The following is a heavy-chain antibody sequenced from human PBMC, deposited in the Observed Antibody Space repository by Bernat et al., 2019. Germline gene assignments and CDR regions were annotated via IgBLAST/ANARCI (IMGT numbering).Heavy chain of an antibody. CDR2: IWYDGSQT. D-gene: IGHD1-26*01. CDR1: GFISSSYG. CDR3: AREGGIVGALYFDY. J-gene: IGHJ4*02. V-gene: IGHV3-33*01. Sequence: GESGGGVVQPGMSPTLSCAASGFISSSYGMDWVRQAPGKGLEWVAVIWYDGSQTHYADSVKGRFTISRDNSKNTLYLQMNSLRAEDTAVYYCAREGGIVGALYFDYWGQGALVTVSS.